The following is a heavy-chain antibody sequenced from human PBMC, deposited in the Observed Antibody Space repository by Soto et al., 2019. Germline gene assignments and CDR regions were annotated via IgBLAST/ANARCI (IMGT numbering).Heavy chain of an antibody. CDR2: TSNSGST. CDR3: ARGGGSTKVHY. CDR1: GGSITSSGYY. Sequence: QVQLQESGPGLVKPSQTLSLTCTVSGGSITSSGYYWSWIRQHPGEGLEWIGFTSNSGSTSYNPSLKSRVTISVDTSSNQFSLNLKSVTAADTAVYYCARGGGSTKVHYWGQGTLVTVSP. J-gene: IGHJ4*02. V-gene: IGHV4-31*03. D-gene: IGHD2-2*01.